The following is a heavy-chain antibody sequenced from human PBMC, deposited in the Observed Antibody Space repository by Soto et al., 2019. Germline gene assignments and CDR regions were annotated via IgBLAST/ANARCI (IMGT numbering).Heavy chain of an antibody. D-gene: IGHD6-13*01. V-gene: IGHV4-34*01. CDR1: GGSFSGYY. Sequence: SETLSLTCAVYGGSFSGYYWSWIRQPPGKGLEWIGEINHSGSTNYNPSLKSRVTISVDTSKNQFSLKLSSVTAADTAVYYCARGRVFGTNSSDAFDIWGQGTMVTVSS. CDR3: ARGRVFGTNSSDAFDI. CDR2: INHSGST. J-gene: IGHJ3*02.